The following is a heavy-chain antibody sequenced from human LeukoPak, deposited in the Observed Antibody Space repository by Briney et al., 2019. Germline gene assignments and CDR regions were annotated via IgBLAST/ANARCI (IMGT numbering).Heavy chain of an antibody. D-gene: IGHD2-21*02. CDR2: ISYDGSNK. CDR3: ARGPTLATVDN. V-gene: IGHV3-30*04. Sequence: GGSLRLSCAASGFTFSSYAMHWVRQAPGKGLEWVAVISYDGSNKYYADSVKGRFTISRDNAKNSLYLQVNSLRAEDTAVYYCARGPTLATVDNWGQGTLVTVSS. CDR1: GFTFSSYA. J-gene: IGHJ4*02.